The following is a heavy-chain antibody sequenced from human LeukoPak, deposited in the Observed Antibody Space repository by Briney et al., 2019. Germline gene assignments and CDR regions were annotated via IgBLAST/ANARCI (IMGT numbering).Heavy chain of an antibody. D-gene: IGHD6-19*01. CDR2: SYSGGST. J-gene: IGHJ4*02. CDR1: GFTVSSNY. CDR3: AKDTIESGWDYFDY. V-gene: IGHV3-53*01. Sequence: GGSLRLSFAASGFTVSSNYMSWVRQAAGKGLEGVAVSYSGGSTYYADSVQGPFTISRDNSKTTPYLQMNSLRAEDTAVYYCAKDTIESGWDYFDYWGQGTLVTVSS.